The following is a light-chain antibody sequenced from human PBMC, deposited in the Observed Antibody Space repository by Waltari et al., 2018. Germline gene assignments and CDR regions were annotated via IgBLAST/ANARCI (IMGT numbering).Light chain of an antibody. J-gene: IGKJ1*01. V-gene: IGKV2-30*01. CDR1: QSLLFSDGKIY. Sequence: QSLLFSDGKIYLNWFHQRPGQSPRRLIYKVSNRESGVPDRFSGSGSVTDFTLKITGVEAEDVGVYFCMQGAHWPRTLGQGTRVEI. CDR2: KVS. CDR3: MQGAHWPRT.